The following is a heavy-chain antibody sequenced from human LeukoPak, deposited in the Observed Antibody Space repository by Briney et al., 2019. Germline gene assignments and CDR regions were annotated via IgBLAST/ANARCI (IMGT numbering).Heavy chain of an antibody. D-gene: IGHD2-2*01. CDR3: ARDGLVPAAI. J-gene: IGHJ4*02. V-gene: IGHV4-59*12. Sequence: SETLSLTCTVSGGSISSYYWSWIRQPPGKGLEWIGYIYYSGSTNYNPSLKSRVTISVDTSKNQFSLKLSSVTAADTAVYYCARDGLVPAAIWGQGTLVTVSS. CDR2: IYYSGST. CDR1: GGSISSYY.